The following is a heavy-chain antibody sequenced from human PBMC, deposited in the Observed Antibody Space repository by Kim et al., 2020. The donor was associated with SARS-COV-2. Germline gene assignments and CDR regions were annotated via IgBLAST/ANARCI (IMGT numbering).Heavy chain of an antibody. CDR1: GFTFSSYA. CDR2: ISGSGGST. V-gene: IGHV3-23*01. Sequence: GGSLRLSCAASGFTFSSYAMSWVRQAPGKGLEWVSAISGSGGSTYYADSVKGRFTISRDNSKNTLYLQMNSLRAEDTAVYYCVPDRLEQDVPATARPLDYWGQGTLVTVSS. CDR3: VPDRLEQDVPATARPLDY. D-gene: IGHD2-2*01. J-gene: IGHJ4*02.